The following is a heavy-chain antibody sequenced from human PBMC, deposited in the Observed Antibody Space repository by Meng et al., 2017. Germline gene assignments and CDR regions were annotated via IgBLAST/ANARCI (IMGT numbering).Heavy chain of an antibody. D-gene: IGHD6-19*01. J-gene: IGHJ5*02. Sequence: QVRLVQAGAVVTKPGSSVKVSCKAFGGTFSSVAISWVRQVPGQGLGWMGGIIPIFGTANYAQKFQGRVTITADESTSTAYMELSSLRSEDTAVYYCARDESYIAVAGPNGFDPWGQGTLVTVSS. CDR3: ARDESYIAVAGPNGFDP. CDR1: GGTFSSVA. CDR2: IIPIFGTA. V-gene: IGHV1-69*01.